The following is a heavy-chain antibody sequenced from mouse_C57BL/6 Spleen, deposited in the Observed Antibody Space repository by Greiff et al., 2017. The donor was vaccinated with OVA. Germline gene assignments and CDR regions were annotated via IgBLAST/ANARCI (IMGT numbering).Heavy chain of an antibody. CDR2: ISYDGSN. CDR1: GYSITSGYY. J-gene: IGHJ3*01. V-gene: IGHV3-6*01. CDR3: ARGGDAAWFAD. Sequence: DVQLQESGPGLVKPSQSLSLTCSVTGYSITSGYYWNWIRQFPGNKLEWMGYISYDGSNNYNPSLKNRISITRDTSKNQFFLKLNSVTTEDKATDCWARGGDAAWFADWGKGTLVTVSA.